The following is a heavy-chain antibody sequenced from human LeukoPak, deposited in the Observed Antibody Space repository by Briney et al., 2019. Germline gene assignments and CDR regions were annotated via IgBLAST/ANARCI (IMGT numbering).Heavy chain of an antibody. J-gene: IGHJ4*02. D-gene: IGHD1-14*01. Sequence: SETLSLTCTVSGYSISNGYYWGWIRQPPGKGLEWIGSIYYSGSTYYNPSLKSRVAISVDTSKNQFSLKLSSVTAADTAVYYCARQLWSNPVDYWGQGTLVTVSS. CDR2: IYYSGST. V-gene: IGHV4-38-2*02. CDR1: GYSISNGYY. CDR3: ARQLWSNPVDY.